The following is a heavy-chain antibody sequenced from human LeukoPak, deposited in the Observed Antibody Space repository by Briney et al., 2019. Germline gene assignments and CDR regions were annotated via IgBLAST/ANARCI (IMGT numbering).Heavy chain of an antibody. Sequence: SGTLSLTCAVSGGSISSSNWWSWVRQPPGKGLEWIGEIYHSGSTNYNPSLKSRDTISVDKSKNQFSLKLSSVTAADTAVYYCARAHYYYYGMDVWGQGTTVTVSS. V-gene: IGHV4-4*02. CDR1: GGSISSSNW. CDR2: IYHSGST. CDR3: ARAHYYYYGMDV. J-gene: IGHJ6*02.